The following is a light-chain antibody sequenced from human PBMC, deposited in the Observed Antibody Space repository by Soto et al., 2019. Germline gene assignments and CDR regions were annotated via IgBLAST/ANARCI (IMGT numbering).Light chain of an antibody. CDR3: QQYGSSPLT. CDR2: GAS. J-gene: IGKJ4*01. V-gene: IGKV3-20*01. Sequence: EIVLTQSPGTLSLSPGERATLSCRASQSVSSSFLAWYQQKPGQAPRLLIYGASSRATGIPDRFSGSGSGTDFPLNISRLEPEDVAVYYCQQYGSSPLTFGGGTNVEIK. CDR1: QSVSSSF.